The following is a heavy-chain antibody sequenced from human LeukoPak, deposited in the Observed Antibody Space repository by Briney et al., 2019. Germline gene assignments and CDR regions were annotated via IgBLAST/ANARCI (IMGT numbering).Heavy chain of an antibody. CDR1: GFTFSSYG. D-gene: IGHD6-13*01. CDR2: ISSDGSKK. V-gene: IGHV3-30*03. J-gene: IGHJ6*02. CDR3: ARVRQQLLFYYDGMDV. Sequence: GGSLRLSCAASGFTFSSYGMHWVRQAPGKGLEWVAVISSDGSKKYQADSVTGRFTISRDNSENTLYLQMNRLRGEDTAGYYCARVRQQLLFYYDGMDVWGQGTTVTVSS.